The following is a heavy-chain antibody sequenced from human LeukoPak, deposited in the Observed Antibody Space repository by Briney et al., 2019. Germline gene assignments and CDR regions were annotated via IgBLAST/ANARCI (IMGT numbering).Heavy chain of an antibody. Sequence: PGGSLRLSCAASGFTFSSYGMHWVRQAPGKGLEWVAFIRYDGSNKYYADSVKGRFTISRDNSKNTLYLQMNSLRAEDTAVYYCAKDRSVSDYFDYWGQGTLVTVSS. CDR2: IRYDGSNK. J-gene: IGHJ4*02. CDR1: GFTFSSYG. D-gene: IGHD2-8*01. V-gene: IGHV3-30*02. CDR3: AKDRSVSDYFDY.